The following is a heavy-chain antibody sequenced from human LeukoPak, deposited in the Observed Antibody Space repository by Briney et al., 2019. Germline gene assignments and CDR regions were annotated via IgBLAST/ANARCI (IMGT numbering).Heavy chain of an antibody. D-gene: IGHD3-3*01. CDR3: ASGWSGPYYYYMDV. V-gene: IGHV4-4*09. Sequence: SETLSLTCTVSGGSISRYYWSWIRQPPGKGLEWIGYIYTSGSTNYNPSLKSRVTLSVDTSKNQFSLKLSSVTAADTAVYYCASGWSGPYYYYMDVWGKGTTVTVSS. J-gene: IGHJ6*03. CDR2: IYTSGST. CDR1: GGSISRYY.